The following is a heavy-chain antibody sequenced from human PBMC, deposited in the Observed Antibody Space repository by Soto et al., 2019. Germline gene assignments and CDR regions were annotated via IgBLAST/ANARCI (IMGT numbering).Heavy chain of an antibody. CDR1: GGSFSGYY. Sequence: QVQLQQWGAGLLKPSETLSLTCAVYGGSFSGYYWSWIRQPPGKGLEWIGEINHSGSNNYNPSLKGRVTISVDTSKNLFSLKLSSVTAADTAVYYCARVGPRYCSGGSCYRTLKFDYWGQGTLVTVSS. D-gene: IGHD2-15*01. J-gene: IGHJ4*02. CDR2: INHSGSN. V-gene: IGHV4-34*01. CDR3: ARVGPRYCSGGSCYRTLKFDY.